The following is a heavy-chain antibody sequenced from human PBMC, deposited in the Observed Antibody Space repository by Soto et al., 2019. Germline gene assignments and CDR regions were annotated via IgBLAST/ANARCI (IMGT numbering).Heavy chain of an antibody. CDR1: GGSISTGDHY. CDR2: VFCTGST. CDR3: ARXHLMTSTSNTYKNWFDP. J-gene: IGHJ5*02. V-gene: IGHV4-30-4*01. Sequence: SETLSLTCTVSGGSISTGDHYWSWIRQPPGEGLEWIGYVFCTGSTHYNPSLKGRVTISIDTSKNHFSLTLNSVTAADTAMYYCARXHLMTSTSNTYKNWFDPWGQGSLVTVSS. D-gene: IGHD2-2*01.